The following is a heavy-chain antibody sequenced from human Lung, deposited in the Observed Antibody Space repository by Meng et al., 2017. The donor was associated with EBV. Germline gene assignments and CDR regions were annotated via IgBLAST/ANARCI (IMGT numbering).Heavy chain of an antibody. V-gene: IGHV4-30-2*01. J-gene: IGHJ4*02. D-gene: IGHD5-18*01. CDR3: ARGVSDTAMVPYYFDY. CDR2: IYHSGST. Sequence: QESGSDLVRPSQTRSLTSAVSGASISSGGNSWSWIRQPPGKGLEWIGYIYHSGSTYYNPSLKSRVTISVDRSKNQFSLKPSSVTAADTAVYYCARGVSDTAMVPYYFDYWGQGTLVTVSS. CDR1: GASISSGGNS.